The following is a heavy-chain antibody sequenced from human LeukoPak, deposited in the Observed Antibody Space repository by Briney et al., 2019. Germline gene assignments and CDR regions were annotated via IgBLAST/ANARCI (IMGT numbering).Heavy chain of an antibody. J-gene: IGHJ4*02. CDR2: ISYDGSNK. D-gene: IGHD6-19*01. V-gene: IGHV3-30*18. CDR3: AKVRSSGWYGPGDY. CDR1: GFIFSSYG. Sequence: PGGSLRLSCAASGFIFSSYGMHWVRQAPGKGLEWVAVISYDGSNKYYADSVKGRFTISRDNSKNTLYLQMNSLRAEDTAVYYCAKVRSSGWYGPGDYWGQGTLVTVSS.